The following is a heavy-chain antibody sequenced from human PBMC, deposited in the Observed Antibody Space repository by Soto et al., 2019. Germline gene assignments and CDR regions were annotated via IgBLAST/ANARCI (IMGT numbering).Heavy chain of an antibody. J-gene: IGHJ4*02. Sequence: EVELVESGXGXXXXXXXXTLSXXAXXFTXXXXYMIWVRXXPXXXLEWVSSISAGSSNIYYAPSVKGRFTISRDNAKNSLYLQINSLRAEDTAVYYCARQYPSSSRHFDHWGQGTLVTVSS. CDR2: ISAGSSNI. V-gene: IGHV3-21*01. CDR1: XFTXXXXY. CDR3: ARQYPSSSRHFDH. D-gene: IGHD6-6*01.